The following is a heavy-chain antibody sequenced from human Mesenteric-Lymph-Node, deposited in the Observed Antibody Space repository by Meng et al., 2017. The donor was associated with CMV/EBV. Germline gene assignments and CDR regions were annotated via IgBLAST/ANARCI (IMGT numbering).Heavy chain of an antibody. V-gene: IGHV3-53*01. CDR2: IYSGGSI. CDR3: ARDKSEGSWGDGYFDL. D-gene: IGHD6-13*01. CDR1: GFSVSNNY. Sequence: GGSLRLSCAASGFSVSNNYMSWVRQAPGKGLEWVSVIYSGGSIYYADSVKGRFTISRDNSKNSLYLQMNSLRVEDTALYHCARDKSEGSWGDGYFDLWGRGTLVTVSS. J-gene: IGHJ2*01.